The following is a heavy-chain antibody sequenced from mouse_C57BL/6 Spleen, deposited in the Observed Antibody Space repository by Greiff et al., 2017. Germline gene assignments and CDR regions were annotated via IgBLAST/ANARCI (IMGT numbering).Heavy chain of an antibody. V-gene: IGHV1-64*01. CDR2: IHPNSGST. CDR3: AIYYDYDGGFAY. J-gene: IGHJ3*01. CDR1: GYTFTRYW. D-gene: IGHD2-4*01. Sequence: QVQLQQPGAELVKPGASVKLSCKASGYTFTRYWMHWVKQRPGQGLEWIGMIHPNSGSTNYNEKFKSKATLTVDKSSSTAYMQLSSLTSEDSAVYYCAIYYDYDGGFAYWGQGTLVTVSA.